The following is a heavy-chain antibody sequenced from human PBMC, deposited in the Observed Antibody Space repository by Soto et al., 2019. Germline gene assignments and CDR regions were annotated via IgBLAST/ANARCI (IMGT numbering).Heavy chain of an antibody. CDR1: GFTFSSYA. V-gene: IGHV3-23*01. CDR2: IGGSGGST. Sequence: EVQLLESGGGLVQPGGSLRLSCAASGFTFSSYAMSWVRQAPGMGLEWVSAIGGSGGSTYYADSVKGRFTISRDNSKNTLYLQMNSLRAEDTAVYYCAKIGFEQLDRVGGGWFDSWGQGTLVTVSS. J-gene: IGHJ5*01. CDR3: AKIGFEQLDRVGGGWFDS. D-gene: IGHD1-1*01.